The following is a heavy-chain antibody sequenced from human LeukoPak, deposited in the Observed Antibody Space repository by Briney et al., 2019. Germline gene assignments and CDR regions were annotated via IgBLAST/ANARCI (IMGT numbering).Heavy chain of an antibody. J-gene: IGHJ4*02. CDR3: AKSGYNRFDY. D-gene: IGHD5-24*01. Sequence: GGSLRLSCAASGFTFSNSAMSWVRQAPGKGLEWVSSISGSGSGGSTYYADSVKGRFTISRDNSKNTLYLQMNSLRAEDTAVYYCAKSGYNRFDYWGQGTLVTVSS. V-gene: IGHV3-23*01. CDR2: ISGSGSGGST. CDR1: GFTFSNSA.